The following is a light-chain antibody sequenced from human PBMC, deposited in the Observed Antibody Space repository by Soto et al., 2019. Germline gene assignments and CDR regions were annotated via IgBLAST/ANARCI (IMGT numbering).Light chain of an antibody. CDR3: CSYARSGTYF. V-gene: IGLV2-23*02. Sequence: QSALTQPASVSGSPGQSITISCTGTSSDVGTYNLVSWYQQHPGKAPQLMISEVRKRPSGVSDRFSGSKSGNTASLTISGLQAEDEADYYCCSYARSGTYFFVTGTKLTVL. CDR2: EVR. J-gene: IGLJ1*01. CDR1: SSDVGTYNL.